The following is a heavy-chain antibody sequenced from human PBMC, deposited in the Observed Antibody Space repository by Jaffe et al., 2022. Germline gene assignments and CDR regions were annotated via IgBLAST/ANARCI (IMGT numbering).Heavy chain of an antibody. CDR3: AKGITIAVAGYFDY. D-gene: IGHD6-19*01. V-gene: IGHV3-30*02. CDR2: IRYDGSNK. J-gene: IGHJ4*02. Sequence: QVQLVESGGGVVQPGGSLRLSCAASGFTFSSYGMHWVRQAPGKGLEWVAFIRYDGSNKYYADSVKGRFTISRDNSKNTLYLQMNSLRAEDTAVYYCAKGITIAVAGYFDYWGQGTLVTVSS. CDR1: GFTFSSYG.